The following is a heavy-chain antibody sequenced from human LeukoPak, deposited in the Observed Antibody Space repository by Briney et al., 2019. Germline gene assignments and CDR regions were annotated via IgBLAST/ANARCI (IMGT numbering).Heavy chain of an antibody. V-gene: IGHV3-15*01. CDR3: TLNRGTAGPNFYMDV. CDR1: GFSVTDDY. Sequence: GGSLRLSCAASGFSVTDDYMSWVRQAPGKGPECVGRIKSKTFGGTIDFVAAVKGRFAISRDDSKNTLYLQMNSLETADTAVYYCTLNRGTAGPNFYMDVWGKGITVTVSS. D-gene: IGHD1-14*01. CDR2: IKSKTFGGTI. J-gene: IGHJ6*03.